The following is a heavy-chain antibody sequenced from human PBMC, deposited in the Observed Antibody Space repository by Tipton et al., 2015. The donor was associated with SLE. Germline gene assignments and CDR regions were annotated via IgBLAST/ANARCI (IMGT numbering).Heavy chain of an antibody. CDR3: ARARVDLRLD. CDR2: INHSGST. V-gene: IGHV4-34*01. Sequence: LRLSCAVYGGSFSGYYWSWIRQPPGKGLEWIGEINHSGSTNYNPSLKSRVTISVDTSKNQFSLNLRSMTAADTAVYYCARARVDLRLDWGQGTLVTVSS. CDR1: GGSFSGYY. J-gene: IGHJ4*02.